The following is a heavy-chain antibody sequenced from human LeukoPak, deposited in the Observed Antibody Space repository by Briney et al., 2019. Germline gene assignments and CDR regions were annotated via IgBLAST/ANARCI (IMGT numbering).Heavy chain of an antibody. CDR3: AKDISSGYYDD. Sequence: GGSLRLSCAASAFTFSSYWMIWVRQAPGKGPEWVANIKQDGSVKYYVDSVKGRFTISRDNAKNSLYLQMNSLRVEDTAVYYCAKDISSGYYDDWGQGTLVTVSS. J-gene: IGHJ4*02. D-gene: IGHD3-22*01. CDR2: IKQDGSVK. CDR1: AFTFSSYW. V-gene: IGHV3-7*03.